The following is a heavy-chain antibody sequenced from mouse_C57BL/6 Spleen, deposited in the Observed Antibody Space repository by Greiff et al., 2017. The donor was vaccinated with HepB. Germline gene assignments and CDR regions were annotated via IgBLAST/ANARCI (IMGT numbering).Heavy chain of an antibody. CDR3: ARLYYYGSSYGFDY. CDR2: ISSGSSTI. J-gene: IGHJ2*01. D-gene: IGHD1-1*01. CDR1: GFTFSDYG. V-gene: IGHV5-17*01. Sequence: VQLKESGGGLVKPGGSLKLSCAASGFTFSDYGMHWVRQAPEKGLEWVAYISSGSSTIYYADTVKGRFTISRDNAKNTLFLQMTSLRSEDTAMYYCARLYYYGSSYGFDYWGQGTTLTVSS.